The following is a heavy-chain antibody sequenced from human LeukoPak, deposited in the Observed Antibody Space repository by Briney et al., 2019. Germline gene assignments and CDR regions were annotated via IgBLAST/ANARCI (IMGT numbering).Heavy chain of an antibody. CDR3: AREYRRWFGELFPSY. Sequence: ASVKVSCKTSGYTFTNYGINWVRQAPGQRLEWMGWISGYNGYTNYAQKFQGRVTMTTDTSTSTAYMELMSLRSDDTAVYYCAREYRRWFGELFPSYWGQGTLVTVSS. CDR2: ISGYNGYT. V-gene: IGHV1-18*01. D-gene: IGHD3-10*01. CDR1: GYTFTNYG. J-gene: IGHJ4*02.